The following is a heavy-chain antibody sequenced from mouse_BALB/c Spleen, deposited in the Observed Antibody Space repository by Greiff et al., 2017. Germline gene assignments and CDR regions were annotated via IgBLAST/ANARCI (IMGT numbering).Heavy chain of an antibody. Sequence: QVQLKESGPGLVAPSQSLSITCTVSGFSLTSYGVHWVRQPPGKGLEWLGVIWAGGSTNYNSALMSRLSISKDNSKSQVFLKMNSLQTDDTAMYYCARDPATPAWFAYWGQGTLVTVSA. CDR2: IWAGGST. D-gene: IGHD1-2*01. J-gene: IGHJ3*01. V-gene: IGHV2-9*02. CDR1: GFSLTSYG. CDR3: ARDPATPAWFAY.